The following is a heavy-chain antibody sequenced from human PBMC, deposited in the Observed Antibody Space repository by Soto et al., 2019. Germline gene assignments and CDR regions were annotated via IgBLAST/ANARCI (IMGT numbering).Heavy chain of an antibody. CDR3: AAYDSEGYFDY. J-gene: IGHJ4*02. D-gene: IGHD3-9*01. Sequence: SETLSLTCIVSGDSITNFHWSWIRQPPGKGLEWIGYVYFSGSTKYNPSLKSRVIMSIDTSKNEFSLKLTSVTAADSAAYFCAAYDSEGYFDYWGKGALVTDSS. CDR1: GDSITNFH. CDR2: VYFSGST. V-gene: IGHV4-59*03.